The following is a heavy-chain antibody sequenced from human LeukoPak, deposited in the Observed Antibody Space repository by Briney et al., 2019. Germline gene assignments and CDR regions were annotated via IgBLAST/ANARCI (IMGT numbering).Heavy chain of an antibody. CDR2: IVSICGTA. Sequence: SVKVSCKGSVGTFSSYSISWGLQPPAQGLEWRGGIVSICGTANYAQNFQGRATITVDKSTSKAYLQLSSVSAEDTAVSYCASDRANDDIVTGGNWFDWWHQRMLVVVSS. CDR1: VGTFSSYS. V-gene: IGHV1-69*06. J-gene: IGHJ5*01. D-gene: IGHD3-9*01. CDR3: ASDRANDDIVTGGNWFDW.